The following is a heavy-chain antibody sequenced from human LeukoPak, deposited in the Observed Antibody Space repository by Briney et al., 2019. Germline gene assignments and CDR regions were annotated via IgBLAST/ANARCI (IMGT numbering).Heavy chain of an antibody. CDR2: IYYSGST. CDR1: GGSISSYY. Sequence: PSETLSLTCTVSGGSISSYYWSWIRQPPGKGLEWIGYIYYSGSTNYNPSLKSRVTISVDTSKNQFSLKLSSVTAADTAVYYCARRWGSGCFGYWGQGTLVTASS. V-gene: IGHV4-59*08. CDR3: ARRWGSGCFGY. D-gene: IGHD6-19*01. J-gene: IGHJ4*02.